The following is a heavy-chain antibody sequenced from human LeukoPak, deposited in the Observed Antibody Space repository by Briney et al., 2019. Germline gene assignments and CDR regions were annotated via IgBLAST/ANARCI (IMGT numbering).Heavy chain of an antibody. CDR2: IHASGST. J-gene: IGHJ5*02. Sequence: SETLSLTCTVSGGSISSSYWSWIRQPAGKGLEWIGRIHASGSTRYNPSLKSRVTMSVDTSKNQFSLKLSSVTAADTAVYFCARGMAAAYDYNWFDPWGQGTLVTVSS. CDR3: ARGMAAAYDYNWFDP. D-gene: IGHD5-12*01. V-gene: IGHV4-4*07. CDR1: GGSISSSY.